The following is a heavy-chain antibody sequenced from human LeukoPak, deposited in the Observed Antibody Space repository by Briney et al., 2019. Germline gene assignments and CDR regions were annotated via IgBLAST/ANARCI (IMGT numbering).Heavy chain of an antibody. CDR1: GGTFSSYA. V-gene: IGHV1-69*13. D-gene: IGHD1-26*01. Sequence: SVKVSCKASGGTFSSYAISWVRQAPGQGLEWMGGIIPIFGTANYAQKFQGRVTITADESTSTAYMELSSLRSEDTAVYYCARRDSGGSYPPTPAPFDYWGQGTLVTVSS. CDR2: IIPIFGTA. CDR3: ARRDSGGSYPPTPAPFDY. J-gene: IGHJ4*02.